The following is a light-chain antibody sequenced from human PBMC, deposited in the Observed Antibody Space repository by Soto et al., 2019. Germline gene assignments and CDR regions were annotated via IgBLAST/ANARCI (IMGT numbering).Light chain of an antibody. J-gene: IGLJ1*01. CDR1: NSNIGRNS. Sequence: QSVLTQPPSASATPGQRVTISCSGGNSNIGRNSVNWYQQLPGTAPKLLMYSDNQRPSGVPDRFSGSKSGTSASLAISGLQSEDEDDYYCAAWDDSLSGYVFGTGTKVTVL. V-gene: IGLV1-44*01. CDR3: AAWDDSLSGYV. CDR2: SDN.